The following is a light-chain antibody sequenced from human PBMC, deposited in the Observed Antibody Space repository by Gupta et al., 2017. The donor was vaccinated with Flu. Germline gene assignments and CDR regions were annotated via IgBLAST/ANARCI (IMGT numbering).Light chain of an antibody. CDR3: QHYYNWPRT. CDR1: QSVSSN. J-gene: IGKJ1*01. CDR2: GAS. V-gene: IGKV3-15*01. Sequence: EIVMTHSPATLSVSPGERATLSCRASQSVSSNLAWYQQQPGQAPRLLIYGASTRATGFPARFSGSGSGTEFTLTISSLQSEDFAVYYCQHYYNWPRTFGPGTRVEIK.